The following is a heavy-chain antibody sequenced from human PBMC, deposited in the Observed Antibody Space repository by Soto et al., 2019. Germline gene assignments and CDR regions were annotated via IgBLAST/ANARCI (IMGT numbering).Heavy chain of an antibody. CDR1: GFTFSSYA. CDR3: AKFGMATTKRSPPYYIDY. Sequence: PGGSLRLSCAASGFTFSSYAMSWVRQAPGKGLEWVSSISGSSGGTYYADSVKGRFTFSRDNSKNTLYLQMNSLRAEDTAVYYCAKFGMATTKRSPPYYIDYWGQGALVTVSS. CDR2: ISGSSGGT. V-gene: IGHV3-23*01. J-gene: IGHJ4*02. D-gene: IGHD1-1*01.